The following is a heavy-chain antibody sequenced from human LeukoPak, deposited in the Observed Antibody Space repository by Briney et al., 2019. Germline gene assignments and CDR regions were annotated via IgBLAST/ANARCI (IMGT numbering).Heavy chain of an antibody. CDR1: GFTFSSYG. V-gene: IGHV3-30*02. J-gene: IGHJ3*02. CDR3: AKDRPVYSYGSSAYHYDVFDI. D-gene: IGHD3-22*01. CDR2: IRYDGSNK. Sequence: GGSLRLSCAASGFTFSSYGMHWVRQAPGKGLEWVAFIRYDGSNKYYADSVKGRFTISRDNSKNTLFLQMNSLRAEDTAVYYCAKDRPVYSYGSSAYHYDVFDIWGQGTMVTVSS.